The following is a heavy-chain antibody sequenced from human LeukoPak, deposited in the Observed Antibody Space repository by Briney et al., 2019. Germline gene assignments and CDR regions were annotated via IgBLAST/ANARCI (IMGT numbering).Heavy chain of an antibody. J-gene: IGHJ5*02. CDR2: IYPGDSDT. V-gene: IGHV5-51*01. D-gene: IGHD3-10*01. CDR3: ARRITMVRGVQGWSFDP. Sequence: GESLKISCKGSGYSFTSYWIGWVRQMPGKGLEWMGIIYPGDSDTRYSPSFQGQVTISADKSISTAYLQWSSLKASDTAMYYCARRITMVRGVQGWSFDPWGQGTLVTVSS. CDR1: GYSFTSYW.